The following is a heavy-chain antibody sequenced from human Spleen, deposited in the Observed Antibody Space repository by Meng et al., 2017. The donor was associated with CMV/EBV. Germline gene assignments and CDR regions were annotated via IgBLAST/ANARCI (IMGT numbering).Heavy chain of an antibody. J-gene: IGHJ4*02. D-gene: IGHD1-26*01. Sequence: VSDVSISNTPFFWGWIRQPPGKGLEWIGSFFHSGDTYSNPSLRSRVAISVDTSKNQFSLRLNSVTATDTAVYYCARHLRGYSWPKSDWGQGTLVTVSS. V-gene: IGHV4-39*01. CDR3: ARHLRGYSWPKSD. CDR2: FFHSGDT. CDR1: DVSISNTPFF.